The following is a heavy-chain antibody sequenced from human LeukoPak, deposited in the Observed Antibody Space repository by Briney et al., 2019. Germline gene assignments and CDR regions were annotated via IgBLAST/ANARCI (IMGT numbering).Heavy chain of an antibody. V-gene: IGHV4-59*02. J-gene: IGHJ2*01. Sequence: SETLSLTCTISGGSVSDYYWSWIRQSPGKGLEWIGYIYYTGMMNYNPSLQSRVTISVDTSKSQFSLKLNSVTAADTAVYYCARTDYWYFDLWGRGTLVTVSS. CDR3: ARTDYWYFDL. CDR1: GGSVSDYY. CDR2: IYYTGMM.